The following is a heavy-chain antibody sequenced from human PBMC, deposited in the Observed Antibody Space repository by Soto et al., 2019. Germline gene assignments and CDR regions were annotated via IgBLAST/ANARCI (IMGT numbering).Heavy chain of an antibody. V-gene: IGHV4-34*01. CDR2: INHSGNT. CDR3: ARGPAVTLPWDFIES. J-gene: IGHJ4*02. D-gene: IGHD4-17*01. CDR1: GGSFSGYY. Sequence: QEQLQQWGAGLLKPSETLSLTCVVYGGSFSGYYWSWIRQPPGKGLEWIGEINHSGNTNYNPSLKSRVTISIDTSKNQFSLKLNSVTAADTAVYYCARGPAVTLPWDFIESWGQGTLVAVSS.